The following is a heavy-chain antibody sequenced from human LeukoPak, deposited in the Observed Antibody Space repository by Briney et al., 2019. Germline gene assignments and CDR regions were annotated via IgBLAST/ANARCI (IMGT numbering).Heavy chain of an antibody. D-gene: IGHD1-1*01. J-gene: IGHJ4*02. Sequence: GGSLRLSCAASGFSFSDYWMHWVRQAPGKGLVWLSRINSDGGYMSFADSVKGRFTVSRDNTKNTLYLQMNGLRDEETVVYYCVRGSTSTTGDYWGQGTLVTVSS. CDR1: GFSFSDYW. CDR2: INSDGGYM. V-gene: IGHV3-74*01. CDR3: VRGSTSTTGDY.